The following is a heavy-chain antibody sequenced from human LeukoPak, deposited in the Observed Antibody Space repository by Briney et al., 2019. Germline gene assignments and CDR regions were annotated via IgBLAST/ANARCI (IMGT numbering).Heavy chain of an antibody. CDR1: GGSISSSSYY. CDR2: IYYSGST. CDR3: AKYYYDSSGYLDY. Sequence: PSETLSLTCTVSGGSISSSSYYWGWIRQPPGKGLEWIGSIYYSGSTYYNPSLKSRVTISVDTSKNQFSLKLSSVTAADTAVYYCAKYYYDSSGYLDYWGQGTLVTVSS. D-gene: IGHD3-22*01. V-gene: IGHV4-39*07. J-gene: IGHJ4*02.